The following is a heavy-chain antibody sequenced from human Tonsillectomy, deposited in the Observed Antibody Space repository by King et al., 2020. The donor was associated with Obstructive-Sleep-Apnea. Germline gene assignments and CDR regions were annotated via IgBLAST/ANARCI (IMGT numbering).Heavy chain of an antibody. CDR2: MNPNSGYT. V-gene: IGHV1-8*01. D-gene: IGHD2/OR15-2a*01. CDR3: AGGAGDAEYISY. J-gene: IGHJ4*02. Sequence: VQLVESGAEVKKPGASVKVSCKASGYSFTNYGINWVRQAPGQGLEWMGWMNPNSGYTGFAQQFQGRVTLTRDTSINTAYMEVSSLKSEDTAMYYCAGGAGDAEYISYWGQGTLVTVSS. CDR1: GYSFTNYG.